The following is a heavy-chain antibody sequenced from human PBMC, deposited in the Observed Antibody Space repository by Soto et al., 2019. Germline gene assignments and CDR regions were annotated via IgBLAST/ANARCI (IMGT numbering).Heavy chain of an antibody. Sequence: QAGGSLRLSCAASGFTFSTYAMNWVRQTPGKRLEWVSAITNSGGATYYADSVKGRFTISRDNSKDTLYLQMNSLRVEDTAIYYCARVGSRDSVTFYDFWGQGTLVTVSS. CDR1: GFTFSTYA. CDR3: ARVGSRDSVTFYDF. V-gene: IGHV3-23*01. J-gene: IGHJ4*02. CDR2: ITNSGGAT. D-gene: IGHD2-15*01.